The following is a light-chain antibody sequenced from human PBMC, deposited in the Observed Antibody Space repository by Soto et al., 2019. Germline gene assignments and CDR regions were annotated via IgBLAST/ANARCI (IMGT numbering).Light chain of an antibody. CDR2: DAS. J-gene: IGKJ4*01. Sequence: IVLTQSPGTLSLSPGERATLSCWASQSLSGDYLTWYQQRPGQAPRLLIDDASTRATGFPDRFSGSGSGTDFTLTISRLEPEDLAVYCCQQYSSSLTFGGGTKVEI. CDR3: QQYSSSLT. V-gene: IGKV3-20*01. CDR1: QSLSGDY.